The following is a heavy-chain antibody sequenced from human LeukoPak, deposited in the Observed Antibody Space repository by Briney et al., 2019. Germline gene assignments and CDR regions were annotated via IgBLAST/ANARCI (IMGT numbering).Heavy chain of an antibody. J-gene: IGHJ4*02. D-gene: IGHD1-14*01. CDR3: ANAEGAQGYY. Sequence: GGSLRLSCAASGLTFSSYGMHWVRQAPGKGLEWVAFIRYDGSNKYYADSVKGRFTISRDNSKNTLYLQMNSLRAEDTAVYYCANAEGAQGYYWGQGTLVTVSS. CDR1: GLTFSSYG. CDR2: IRYDGSNK. V-gene: IGHV3-30*02.